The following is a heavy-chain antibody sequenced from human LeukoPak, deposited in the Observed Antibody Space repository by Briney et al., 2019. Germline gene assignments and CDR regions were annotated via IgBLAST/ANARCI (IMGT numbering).Heavy chain of an antibody. J-gene: IGHJ6*03. D-gene: IGHD1-26*01. Sequence: GGSLRLSCAASGFTFSDNYMTWVRQAPGRGLEWLSYISGNGRDIQYADSVKGRFTISRDNAKNLLSLQMNSLRAEDTAVYYCARDPYSGNYGNDYYYYMDVWGKGTTVTISS. CDR2: ISGNGRDI. CDR3: ARDPYSGNYGNDYYYYMDV. V-gene: IGHV3-11*04. CDR1: GFTFSDNY.